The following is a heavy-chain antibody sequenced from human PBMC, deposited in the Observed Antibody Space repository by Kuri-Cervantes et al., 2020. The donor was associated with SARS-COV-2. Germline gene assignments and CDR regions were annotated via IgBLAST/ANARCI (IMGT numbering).Heavy chain of an antibody. CDR2: INHSGST. CDR1: GGSFSGYY. CDR3: ARKGWGGYFDY. V-gene: IGHV4-34*01. Sequence: GSLRLSCAVYGGSFSGYYWSWIRQPPGKGLEWIGEINHSGSTNYNPSLKSRVTISVDTSKNQFSLKLSSVTAADTAVYYCARKGWGGYFDYWGQGTLVNVSS. J-gene: IGHJ4*02. D-gene: IGHD3-16*01.